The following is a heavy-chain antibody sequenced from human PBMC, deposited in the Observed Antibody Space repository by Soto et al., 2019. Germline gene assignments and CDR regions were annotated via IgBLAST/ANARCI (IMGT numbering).Heavy chain of an antibody. V-gene: IGHV3-30-3*01. D-gene: IGHD3-16*01. CDR2: ISYDGSNK. CDR1: GFTFSSYA. Sequence: QVQLVESGGSVVQPGRSLRLSCAASGFTFSSYAMHWVRQAPGKGLEWVAVISYDGSNKYYADSVKGRFTISRDNSKNMLYLQMNSLRAEDTAVYYCAREDGGSDYWGQGTLVTVSS. J-gene: IGHJ4*02. CDR3: AREDGGSDY.